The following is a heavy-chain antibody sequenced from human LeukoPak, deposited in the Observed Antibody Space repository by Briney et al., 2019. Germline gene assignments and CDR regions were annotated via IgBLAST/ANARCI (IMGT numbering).Heavy chain of an antibody. CDR1: GFTFGNHG. Sequence: GGTLRLSCAASGFTFGNHGMDWVRQAPGKGLEWVSGISPSGDITYYADSVKGRFTISRDNFKNTLYLEVISLTAEDTAVYYCAKDDAWLKFGEWSQGTLVTVSS. V-gene: IGHV3-23*01. CDR3: AKDDAWLKFGE. J-gene: IGHJ4*02. CDR2: ISPSGDIT. D-gene: IGHD3-10*01.